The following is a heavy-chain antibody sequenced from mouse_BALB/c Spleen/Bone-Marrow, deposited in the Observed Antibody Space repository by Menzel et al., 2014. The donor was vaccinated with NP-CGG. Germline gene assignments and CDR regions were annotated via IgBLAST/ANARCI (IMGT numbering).Heavy chain of an antibody. CDR2: ILPGSGST. J-gene: IGHJ2*01. CDR1: GYTFSRSW. CDR3: AREDYCGSSYGDY. D-gene: IGHD1-1*01. V-gene: IGHV1-9*01. Sequence: QVQLQQSGAELMKPGASVKISCKATGYTFSRSWLEWVKQRPGHGLEWIGEILPGSGSTNYIEKFKGKATCTADTSSNTASMQRSSLTSEDSADYYGAREDYCGSSYGDYWGQDATLTVSS.